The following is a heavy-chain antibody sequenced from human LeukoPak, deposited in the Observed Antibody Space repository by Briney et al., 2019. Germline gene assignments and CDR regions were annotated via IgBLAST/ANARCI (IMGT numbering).Heavy chain of an antibody. Sequence: GGSLRLSCAASGFTFSSYAMHWVRQAPGKGLEWVAVISYDGSNKYYADSVKGRFTISRGNSKNTLYLQMNSLRAEDTAVYYCAKDSQTMVRGVIDYWGQGTLVTVSS. CDR1: GFTFSSYA. D-gene: IGHD3-10*01. CDR3: AKDSQTMVRGVIDY. V-gene: IGHV3-30-3*01. J-gene: IGHJ4*02. CDR2: ISYDGSNK.